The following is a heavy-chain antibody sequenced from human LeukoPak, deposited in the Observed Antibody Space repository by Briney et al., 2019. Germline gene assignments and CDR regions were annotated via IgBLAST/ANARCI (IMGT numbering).Heavy chain of an antibody. CDR3: ARRDPVTTRRYFDC. CDR1: GGSFSGYY. J-gene: IGHJ4*02. D-gene: IGHD4-17*01. CDR2: INHSGST. V-gene: IGHV4-34*01. Sequence: SETLSLTCAVYGGSFSGYYWSWIRQPPGKGLEWIGEINHSGSTNYNPSLKSRVTKSVDTSKNQFSLKLSSVTAADTAVYYCARRDPVTTRRYFDCWGQGTLVTVSS.